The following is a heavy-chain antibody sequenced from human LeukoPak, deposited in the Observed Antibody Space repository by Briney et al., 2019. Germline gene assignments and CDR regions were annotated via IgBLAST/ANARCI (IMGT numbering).Heavy chain of an antibody. D-gene: IGHD2-8*01. CDR2: ISSSGSTV. CDR1: GCTFSSYE. J-gene: IGHJ5*01. V-gene: IGHV3-48*03. Sequence: GGSLRLSCAASGCTFSSYEMDWVRQAPGKGPEWVSYISSSGSTVHYADSVKGRFTISRDNAMNSLYLQMSSLRGDDTAIYYCARHNGWFDYWGQGTLVTVSS. CDR3: ARHNGWFDY.